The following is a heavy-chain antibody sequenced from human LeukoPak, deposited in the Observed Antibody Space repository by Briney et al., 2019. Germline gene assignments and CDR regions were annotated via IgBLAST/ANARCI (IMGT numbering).Heavy chain of an antibody. Sequence: TLSLTCTVSGGSISTGGYYWSWIRQHPGKGLEWIAYIYYSGSTYYNPSLKSRVTISVDTSKNQFSLKLSSVTAADTAVYYCARFHTSGYYRHFDFWGQGTLVTVSS. D-gene: IGHD3-22*01. CDR1: GGSISTGGYY. V-gene: IGHV4-31*03. J-gene: IGHJ4*02. CDR3: ARFHTSGYYRHFDF. CDR2: IYYSGST.